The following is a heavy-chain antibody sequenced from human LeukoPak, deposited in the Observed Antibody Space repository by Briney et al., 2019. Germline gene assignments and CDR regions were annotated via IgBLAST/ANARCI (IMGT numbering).Heavy chain of an antibody. CDR2: IDPSDSYT. Sequence: GESLKISCKGSGYRFTAYWINWVRQRPGKGLEWVGRIDPSDSYTNYSPSFQGHVTMSADTSISTASLQWSSLEASDTAMYYCARRISDDSDAMDVWGQGTPVTVSS. V-gene: IGHV5-10-1*01. CDR1: GYRFTAYW. J-gene: IGHJ6*02. D-gene: IGHD1-1*01. CDR3: ARRISDDSDAMDV.